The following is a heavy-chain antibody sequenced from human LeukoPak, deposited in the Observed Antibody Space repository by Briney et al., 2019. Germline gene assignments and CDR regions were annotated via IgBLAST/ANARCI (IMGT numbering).Heavy chain of an antibody. CDR1: GITFSDHD. D-gene: IGHD3-10*01. V-gene: IGHV3-72*01. Sequence: PGGSLRLSCAVSGITFSDHDMDWVRQAPGKGLEWCGRTKNKGNSYTREYAASVKGRFTISRDDSKNSLYLQMNSLKTEDTAIYYCVAMIREVGYWGQGTMVTDPS. J-gene: IGHJ4*02. CDR3: VAMIREVGY. CDR2: TKNKGNSYTR.